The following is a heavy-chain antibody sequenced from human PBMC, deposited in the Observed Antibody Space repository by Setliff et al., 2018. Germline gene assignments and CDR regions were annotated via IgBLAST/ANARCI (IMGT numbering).Heavy chain of an antibody. CDR2: IGDSGSTT. Sequence: LRLSCATSGFTFSDYAMTWVRQAPGKGLEWVSAIGDSGSTTYYADSVRGRFTVSRDNSRNILYLQMNSLRAEDTAVYYCAKDLTQSDYWGQGTLVTVSS. D-gene: IGHD7-27*01. CDR3: AKDLTQSDY. V-gene: IGHV3-23*01. J-gene: IGHJ4*02. CDR1: GFTFSDYA.